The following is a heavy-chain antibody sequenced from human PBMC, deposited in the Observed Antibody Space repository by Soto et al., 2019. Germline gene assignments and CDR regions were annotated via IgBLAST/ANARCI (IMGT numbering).Heavy chain of an antibody. J-gene: IGHJ6*03. CDR1: GGSISSSGHY. CDR2: IFYSGST. CDR3: ARRVAGHYYMDV. Sequence: SETLSLTCSVSGGSISSSGHYWGWIRQPPGKGLEWIGNIFYSGSTYYNPSLKSRVTISVDTSKNQFSLKLNSVTAADTAVYYCARRVAGHYYMDVWGKGTTVTAP. V-gene: IGHV4-39*01. D-gene: IGHD2-21*01.